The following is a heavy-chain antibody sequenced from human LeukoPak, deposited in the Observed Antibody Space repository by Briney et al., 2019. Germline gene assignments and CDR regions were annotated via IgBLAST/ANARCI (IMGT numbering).Heavy chain of an antibody. D-gene: IGHD3-22*01. CDR2: IKSKNDGGTT. Sequence: GGSLPLSCAASGFTFSNAWMSWVRQAPGKGLEWVGRIKSKNDGGTTDYAAPVKGRFTISRDDSKNTLYLQMNSLKTEDTAVYYCTTVAGYYYDSSGYYYVYWGQGTLVTVSS. CDR3: TTVAGYYYDSSGYYYVY. V-gene: IGHV3-15*01. J-gene: IGHJ4*02. CDR1: GFTFSNAW.